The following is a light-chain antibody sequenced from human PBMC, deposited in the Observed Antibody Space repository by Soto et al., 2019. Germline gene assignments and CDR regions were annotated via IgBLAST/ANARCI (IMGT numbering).Light chain of an antibody. CDR3: KQYKNWPPIT. Sequence: EIVLTQSPATVSVSPGEGATLSCRASQNVNRNLVWYQQRPGQAPRLLMYGASVRASGIPARFSGSGSGTDFTLTISSLQPEDSAVYYCKQYKNWPPITFGQGTRLEIK. CDR2: GAS. V-gene: IGKV3-15*01. J-gene: IGKJ5*01. CDR1: QNVNRN.